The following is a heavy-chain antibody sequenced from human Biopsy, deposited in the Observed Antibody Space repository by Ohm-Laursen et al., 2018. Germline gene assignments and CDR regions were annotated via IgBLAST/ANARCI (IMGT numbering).Heavy chain of an antibody. V-gene: IGHV1-69*06. CDR1: GGTFSNYG. CDR2: NIPILGTG. D-gene: IGHD3-9*01. Sequence: ASVKVSCKAPGGTFSNYGVNWVRQAPGQGLEWLGGNIPILGTGNYAQKFQDRVTVAADTSTSTATMELRSLRSDDTAVYYCATKLTGYFHHWGQGTLVIASS. CDR3: ATKLTGYFHH. J-gene: IGHJ1*01.